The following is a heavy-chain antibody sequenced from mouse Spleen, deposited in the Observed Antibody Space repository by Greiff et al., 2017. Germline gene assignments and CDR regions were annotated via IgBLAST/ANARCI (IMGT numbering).Heavy chain of an antibody. CDR2: IHPNSGST. J-gene: IGHJ4*01. CDR1: GYTFTSYW. D-gene: IGHD2-4*01. Sequence: QVQLQQPGAELVKPGASVKLSCKASGYTFTSYWMHWVKQRPGQGLEWIGMIHPNSGSTNYNEKFKSKATLTVDKSSSTAYMQLSSLTSEDSAVYYCASKPNATMITTMDYWGQGTSVTVSS. V-gene: IGHV1-64*01. CDR3: ASKPNATMITTMDY.